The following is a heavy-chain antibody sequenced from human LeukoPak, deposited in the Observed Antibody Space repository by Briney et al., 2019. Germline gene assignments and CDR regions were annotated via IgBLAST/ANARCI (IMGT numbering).Heavy chain of an antibody. D-gene: IGHD5-12*01. Sequence: PGGSLRLSCAASGFTFSDYFMSWIRQAPGKGLEWVSYISSSGNTIYYADSVKGRFTISRDNAKNSLYLQMNSLRAEDTAVYYCARDGPRGYSGYAYPSYYYYMDVWGKGTTVTISS. CDR1: GFTFSDYF. J-gene: IGHJ6*03. CDR2: ISSSGNTI. V-gene: IGHV3-11*04. CDR3: ARDGPRGYSGYAYPSYYYYMDV.